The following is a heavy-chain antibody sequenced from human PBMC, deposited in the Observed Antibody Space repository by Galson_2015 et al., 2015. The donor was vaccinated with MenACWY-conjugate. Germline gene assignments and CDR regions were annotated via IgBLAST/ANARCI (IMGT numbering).Heavy chain of an antibody. D-gene: IGHD1-26*01. Sequence: QSGAEVKQPGESLKISCTGSGYYFTSYWIAWVRQIPGKGLEWMGLISPGDSNTRYSPAFHGQVTISADKSISTAYLQLHSLQASDTAMYYCARHPPGGRGMDVWGQGTTVTVSS. J-gene: IGHJ6*02. CDR3: ARHPPGGRGMDV. V-gene: IGHV5-51*01. CDR1: GYYFTSYW. CDR2: ISPGDSNT.